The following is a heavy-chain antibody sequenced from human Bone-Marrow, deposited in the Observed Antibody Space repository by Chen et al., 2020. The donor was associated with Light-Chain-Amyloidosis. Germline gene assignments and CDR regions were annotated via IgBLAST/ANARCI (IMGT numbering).Heavy chain of an antibody. Sequence: QVQLVQSGAEVKKPGASVKVSCKASGYTFTGYYIHWVRQAPGQGLEWMGWINPDRGATNYAQKFQGRVSLTRDTSVNTGYMELSRLRFDDTSVYYCATVYQNDDFWGGSTSLYGMDVWGQGTTVTVSS. CDR2: INPDRGAT. CDR3: ATVYQNDDFWGGSTSLYGMDV. J-gene: IGHJ6*02. D-gene: IGHD3-3*01. CDR1: GYTFTGYY. V-gene: IGHV1-2*02.